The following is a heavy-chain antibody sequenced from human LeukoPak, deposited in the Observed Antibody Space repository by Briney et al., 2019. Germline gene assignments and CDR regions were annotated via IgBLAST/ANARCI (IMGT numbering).Heavy chain of an antibody. CDR2: IYHSGST. V-gene: IGHV4-38-2*01. CDR3: ARNGSSSYFDY. Sequence: PSETLSLTCAVSGYSISSGYYWGWVRQAPGKGLEWVGRIYHSGSTHYNPSLNRRATISVDTPKNQFSLKLRDVTAADTAVYYCARNGSSSYFDYWGQGTLVTVSS. D-gene: IGHD3-10*01. J-gene: IGHJ4*02. CDR1: GYSISSGYY.